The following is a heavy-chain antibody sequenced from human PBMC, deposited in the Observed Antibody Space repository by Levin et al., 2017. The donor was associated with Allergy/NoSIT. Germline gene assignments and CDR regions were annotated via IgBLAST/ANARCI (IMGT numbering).Heavy chain of an antibody. J-gene: IGHJ6*02. D-gene: IGHD2-2*01. V-gene: IGHV3-21*01. CDR2: ISSSSSYI. CDR3: ARDIVVVPAAMFYYYYGMDV. Sequence: SCAASGFTFSSYRMNWVRQAPGKGLEWVSSISSSSSYIYYADSVKGRFTISRDNAKNSLYLQMNSLRAEDTAVYYCARDIVVVPAAMFYYYYGMDVWGQGTTVTVSS. CDR1: GFTFSSYR.